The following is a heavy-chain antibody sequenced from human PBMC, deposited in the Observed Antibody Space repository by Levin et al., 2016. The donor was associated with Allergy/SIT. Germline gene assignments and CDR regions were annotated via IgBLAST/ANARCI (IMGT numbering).Heavy chain of an antibody. CDR3: ARDSNFDL. CDR2: ISSSSSYI. V-gene: IGHV3-21*01. J-gene: IGHJ2*01. CDR1: GFTFSSYS. Sequence: GESLKISCAASGFTFSSYSMNWVRQAPGKGLEWVSSISSSSSYIYYADSVKGRFTISRDNAKNSLYLQMNSLRAEDTAVYYCARDSNFDLWGRGTLVTVSS. D-gene: IGHD4-11*01.